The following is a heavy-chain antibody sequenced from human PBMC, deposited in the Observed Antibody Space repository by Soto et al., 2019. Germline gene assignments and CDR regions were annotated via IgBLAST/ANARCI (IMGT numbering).Heavy chain of an antibody. Sequence: GGSLRLSCAASGFTFSNAWMSWVRQAPGKGLEWVGRIKSKTDGGTTDYAAPVKGRFTISRDDSKNTLYLQMNSLKTEDTAVYYCTTASSSARYSGYDWRDDYYYYYMDVWGKGTTVTVSS. D-gene: IGHD5-12*01. V-gene: IGHV3-15*01. J-gene: IGHJ6*03. CDR2: IKSKTDGGTT. CDR3: TTASSSARYSGYDWRDDYYYYYMDV. CDR1: GFTFSNAW.